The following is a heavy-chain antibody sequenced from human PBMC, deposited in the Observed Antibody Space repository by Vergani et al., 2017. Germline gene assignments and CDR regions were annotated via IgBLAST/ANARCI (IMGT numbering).Heavy chain of an antibody. Sequence: QVQLVQSGAEVKKPGSSVKVSCKASGGTFSSYAISWVRQAPGQGLEWMGGIIPIFGTANYAQKFRGRVTITADESTSTAYMELSSLRSEDTAVYYCARDRTTAAGPGDAFDIWGQGTMVTVSS. V-gene: IGHV1-69*01. J-gene: IGHJ3*02. CDR2: IIPIFGTA. CDR3: ARDRTTAAGPGDAFDI. D-gene: IGHD6-13*01. CDR1: GGTFSSYA.